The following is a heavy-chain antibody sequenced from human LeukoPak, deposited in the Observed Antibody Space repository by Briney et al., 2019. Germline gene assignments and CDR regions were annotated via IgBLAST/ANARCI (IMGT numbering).Heavy chain of an antibody. V-gene: IGHV4-59*01. J-gene: IGHJ4*02. CDR1: GVSISRYY. CDR3: ARARGKEEYYFDY. Sequence: SETLSLTCTVSGVSISRYYWTWIRQPPGKGLEWIGYIYYSGSTNYNPSLKSRVTISVDTSKNQFSLKLSSVTAADTAVYYCARARGKEEYYFDYWGQGTLVTVSS. CDR2: IYYSGST. D-gene: IGHD3-10*01.